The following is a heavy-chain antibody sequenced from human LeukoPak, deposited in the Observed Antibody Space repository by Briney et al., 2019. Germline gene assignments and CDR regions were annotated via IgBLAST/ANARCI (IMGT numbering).Heavy chain of an antibody. D-gene: IGHD1-26*01. J-gene: IGHJ3*02. CDR2: INPSCGST. CDR3: WRTYSGSYSDGCDI. CDR1: GFTFSSYG. V-gene: IGHV1-46*01. Sequence: PGGSLRLSCAASGFTFSSYGMHWVRQAPGQGLEWMGVINPSCGSTNYAHKFQGRVTITSDTSTNTVYMELNSLRSEDTAVYYFWRTYSGSYSDGCDIWGEGRMVSVCS.